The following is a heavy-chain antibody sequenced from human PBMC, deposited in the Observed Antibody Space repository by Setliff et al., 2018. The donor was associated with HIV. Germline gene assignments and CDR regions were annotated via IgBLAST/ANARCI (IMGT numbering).Heavy chain of an antibody. D-gene: IGHD6-13*01. J-gene: IGHJ4*02. CDR3: AREPAAGAYYFDY. V-gene: IGHV4-61*02. Sequence: KPSETLSLTCSVSGGSISSGTDFWSWIRQPAGKGLEWIGRIYTSGSTKYNPSLDSRVTISVDTSKNQVSLNLRSVTAADTAVYYCAREPAAGAYYFDYWGQGTLVTVSS. CDR1: GGSISSGTDF. CDR2: IYTSGST.